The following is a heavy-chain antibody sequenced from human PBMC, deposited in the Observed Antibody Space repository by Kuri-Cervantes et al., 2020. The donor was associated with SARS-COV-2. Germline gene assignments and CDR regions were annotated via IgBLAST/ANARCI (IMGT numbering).Heavy chain of an antibody. D-gene: IGHD6-13*01. CDR3: ARGSAAGNDY. CDR1: GGSFSGYY. J-gene: IGHJ4*02. V-gene: IGHV4-34*01. CDR2: INHSGST. Sequence: GSLRLSCAVYGGSFSGYYWSWIRQPPGKGLEWIGEINHSGSTNYNPSPKSRVPISVDTSKNQFSLKLSSVTAADTAVYYCARGSAAGNDYWGQGTLVTVSS.